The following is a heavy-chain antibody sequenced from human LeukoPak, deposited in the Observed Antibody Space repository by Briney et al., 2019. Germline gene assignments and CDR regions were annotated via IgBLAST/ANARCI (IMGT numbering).Heavy chain of an antibody. CDR3: ARDGSLDY. Sequence: ASVKVSCKASGYTFTDYYMHWVRQAPGQGLEWMAWINPDSGTTNYAHKFQGRVTLTRDTSISTAYMEVSGLRSDDTAIYYCARDGSLDYWGQGILVTVSS. D-gene: IGHD1-26*01. CDR1: GYTFTDYY. J-gene: IGHJ4*02. CDR2: INPDSGTT. V-gene: IGHV1-2*02.